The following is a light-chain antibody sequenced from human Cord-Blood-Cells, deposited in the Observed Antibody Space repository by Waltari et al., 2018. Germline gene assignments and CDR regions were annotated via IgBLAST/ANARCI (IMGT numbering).Light chain of an antibody. J-gene: IGLJ1*01. CDR1: SSDVGGYNY. Sequence: QSALPPPASVYGSPGQSIPISCTGPSSDVGGYNYVSWYQQHPGKAPKLMIYEVSNRPSGVSNRFSGSKSGNTASLTISGLQAEDEADYYCSSYTSSSTYVFGTGTKVTVL. V-gene: IGLV2-14*01. CDR3: SSYTSSSTYV. CDR2: EVS.